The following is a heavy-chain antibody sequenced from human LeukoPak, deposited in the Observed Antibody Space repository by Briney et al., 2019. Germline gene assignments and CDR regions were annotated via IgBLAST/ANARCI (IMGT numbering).Heavy chain of an antibody. Sequence: SETLSLTCTVSGGSISSYYWSWIRQPPGKGLEWIGYIYYSGSTNYNPSLKSRVTISVDTSKNQFSLKLSSVTAADTAVYYCARDLSSSSSMDVWGKGTTVTVSS. CDR3: ARDLSSSSSMDV. D-gene: IGHD6-6*01. CDR2: IYYSGST. J-gene: IGHJ6*04. CDR1: GGSISSYY. V-gene: IGHV4-59*01.